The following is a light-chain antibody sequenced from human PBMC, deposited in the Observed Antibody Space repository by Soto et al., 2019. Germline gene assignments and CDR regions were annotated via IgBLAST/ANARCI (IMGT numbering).Light chain of an antibody. CDR1: QSVSSN. Sequence: EIVMTQSPATLSVSPGERATLSCRANQSVSSNLAWYQQKPGQAPRLLISGASTRATGIPDRFSGSGSGTEFTLTISSLQSEDCAVYYCQEYNNWPALTFGGGTKVEIK. CDR2: GAS. J-gene: IGKJ4*01. V-gene: IGKV3-15*01. CDR3: QEYNNWPALT.